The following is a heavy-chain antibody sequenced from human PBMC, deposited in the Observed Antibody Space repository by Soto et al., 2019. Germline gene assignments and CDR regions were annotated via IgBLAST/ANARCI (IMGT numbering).Heavy chain of an antibody. CDR1: GYTFTNYD. CDR3: ARGGSLYWYVDL. Sequence: QVQLVQSGAEVKKPGASVKVSCKASGYTFTNYDMHWLRQAPGQRLEWMGWINAGNGNTKYSQKFQGRVTITRDTSASTAYMELSSLRSEDRAVYYCARGGSLYWYVDLWGRGTLVTVSS. V-gene: IGHV1-3*01. CDR2: INAGNGNT. J-gene: IGHJ2*01. D-gene: IGHD1-26*01.